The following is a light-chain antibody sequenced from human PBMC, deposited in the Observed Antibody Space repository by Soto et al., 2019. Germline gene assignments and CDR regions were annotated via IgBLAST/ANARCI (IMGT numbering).Light chain of an antibody. CDR2: DVN. J-gene: IGLJ2*01. V-gene: IGLV2-8*01. Sequence: QSVLTQPPSASGSPGQSVTISCTGTPSDVGGYNSVSWYQQYPGKAPNLMIYDVNKRPSGVPDRFSGSKSGNTASLTVSGLQAEDEPNYYCSSYAGSNVVFGGGTQLTVL. CDR3: SSYAGSNVV. CDR1: PSDVGGYNS.